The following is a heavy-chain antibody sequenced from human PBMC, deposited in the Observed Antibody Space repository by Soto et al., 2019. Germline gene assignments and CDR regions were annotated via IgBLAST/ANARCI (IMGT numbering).Heavy chain of an antibody. D-gene: IGHD2-15*01. CDR3: AREGEVVAATGLEY. Sequence: QVQLVESGGGVVQPGRSLRLSCAASGFTFSSYGMHWVRQAPGKGLEWVAVIWYDGSNKYYADSVKGRFTISRDNSKNTLDLQMTSLSGEDTAVYYCAREGEVVAATGLEYWGQGTLVTVSS. CDR2: IWYDGSNK. V-gene: IGHV3-33*01. CDR1: GFTFSSYG. J-gene: IGHJ4*02.